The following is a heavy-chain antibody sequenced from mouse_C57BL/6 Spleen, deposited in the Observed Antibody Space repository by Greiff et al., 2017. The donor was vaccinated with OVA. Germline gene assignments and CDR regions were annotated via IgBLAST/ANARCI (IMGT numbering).Heavy chain of an antibody. CDR2: ISNLAYSI. V-gene: IGHV5-15*04. CDR1: GFTFSDYG. D-gene: IGHD2-4*01. Sequence: EVKVEESGGGLVQPGGSLKLSCAASGFTFSDYGMAWVRQAPRKGPEWVAFISNLAYSIYYADTVTGRFTISRENAKNTLYLEMSSLRSEDTAMYYCARHVGTMITSYAMDYWGQGTSVTVSS. J-gene: IGHJ4*01. CDR3: ARHVGTMITSYAMDY.